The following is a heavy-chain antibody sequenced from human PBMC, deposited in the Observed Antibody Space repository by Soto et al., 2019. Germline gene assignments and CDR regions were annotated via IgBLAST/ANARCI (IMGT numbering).Heavy chain of an antibody. J-gene: IGHJ6*02. Sequence: PSETLSLTCTVSGGSISSGGYYWSWIRQHPGKGLEWIGYIYYSGSTYYNPSLKSRVTISVDTSKNQFSLKLSSVTAADTVLYYCAGYSGYDYYYYYGMDVWGQGTTVTVSS. CDR1: GGSISSGGYY. CDR3: AGYSGYDYYYYYGMDV. CDR2: IYYSGST. V-gene: IGHV4-31*03. D-gene: IGHD5-12*01.